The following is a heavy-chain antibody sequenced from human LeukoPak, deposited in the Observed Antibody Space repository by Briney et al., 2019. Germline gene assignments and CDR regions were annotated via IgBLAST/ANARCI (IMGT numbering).Heavy chain of an antibody. CDR3: TRELYYYDSSGLHYYYYMDV. D-gene: IGHD3-22*01. CDR2: IRSKAYGGTT. Sequence: GGSLRLSCTASGFTFGDYAMSWFRQAPGKGLEWVGFIRSKAYGGTTEYAASVKGRFTISRDDSKSIAYLQMNSLKTEDTAVYYCTRELYYYDSSGLHYYYYMDVWGKGTTVTVSS. J-gene: IGHJ6*03. CDR1: GFTFGDYA. V-gene: IGHV3-49*03.